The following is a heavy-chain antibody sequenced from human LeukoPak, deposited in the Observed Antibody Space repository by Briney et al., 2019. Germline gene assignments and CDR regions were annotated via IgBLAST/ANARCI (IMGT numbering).Heavy chain of an antibody. Sequence: GASVKVSCKASGYTFTSYYMHWVRQAPGQGLEWMGIINPSGGSTSYAQKFQGRVTMTRDTSTSTVYMELSSLRSEDTAVCYCAREVRYCSSTSCYEHSDAFDIWGQGTMVTVSS. CDR3: AREVRYCSSTSCYEHSDAFDI. D-gene: IGHD2-2*01. V-gene: IGHV1-46*01. CDR1: GYTFTSYY. J-gene: IGHJ3*02. CDR2: INPSGGST.